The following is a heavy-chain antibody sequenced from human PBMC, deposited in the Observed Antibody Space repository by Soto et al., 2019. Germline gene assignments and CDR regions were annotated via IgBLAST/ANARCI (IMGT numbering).Heavy chain of an antibody. J-gene: IGHJ4*02. CDR3: ARHGGAYYDSSGYHYALDY. Sequence: GESLKISCKGSGYSFRNNWITWVRQMPGEGLEWMGRIDLSDSYKSYSPSFQGHVSFSADTSINTAYLQWSSLRASDTAMYYCARHGGAYYDSSGYHYALDYWGQGTPVTVSS. V-gene: IGHV5-10-1*01. CDR2: IDLSDSYK. CDR1: GYSFRNNW. D-gene: IGHD3-22*01.